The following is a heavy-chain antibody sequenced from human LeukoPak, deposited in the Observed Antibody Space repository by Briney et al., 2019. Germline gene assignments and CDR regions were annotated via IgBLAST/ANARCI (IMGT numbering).Heavy chain of an antibody. CDR2: IYYSGST. CDR3: ARQKLDSSVTNWFDP. CDR1: GGSISSSSYY. Sequence: SETLSLTCTVSGGSISSSSYYWGWIRQPPGKGLEWIGSIYYSGSTYYNPSLKSRVTISVDTSKNQFSLKLSSVTAADTAVYYCARQKLDSSVTNWFDPWGQGTLVTVSS. D-gene: IGHD3-22*01. V-gene: IGHV4-39*01. J-gene: IGHJ5*02.